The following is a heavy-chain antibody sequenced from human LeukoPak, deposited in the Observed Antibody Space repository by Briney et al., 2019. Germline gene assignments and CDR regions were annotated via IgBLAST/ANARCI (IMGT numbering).Heavy chain of an antibody. J-gene: IGHJ5*02. CDR2: IYYSGST. CDR1: GGSISSGGYY. Sequence: KPSETLSLTCTVSGGSISSGGYYWSWIRQHPGKGLEWIGYIYYSGSTYYNPSLKSRVSISVDTSKNQFSLKLSSVAAADTAVYYCASGVVVPAADLRGWFDPWGQGTLVTVSS. CDR3: ASGVVVPAADLRGWFDP. D-gene: IGHD2-2*01. V-gene: IGHV4-31*03.